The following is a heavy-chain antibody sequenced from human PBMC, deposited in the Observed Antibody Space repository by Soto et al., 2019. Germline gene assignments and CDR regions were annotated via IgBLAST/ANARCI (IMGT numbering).Heavy chain of an antibody. Sequence: WGSLRLSCAASGFSVITNYISWVRHSPVKWREWVSVIYSGGNTFYTDSVKGRFIISRDIYKNTLFLQMNSLRAEDTAVYYCARDFPLSEYRFSGSYYYNHWGQGTLVTVSS. CDR3: ARDFPLSEYRFSGSYYYNH. D-gene: IGHD1-26*01. CDR1: GFSVITNY. CDR2: IYSGGNT. J-gene: IGHJ4*02. V-gene: IGHV3-53*01.